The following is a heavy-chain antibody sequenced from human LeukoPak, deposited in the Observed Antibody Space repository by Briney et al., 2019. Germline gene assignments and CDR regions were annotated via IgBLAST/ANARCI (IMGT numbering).Heavy chain of an antibody. J-gene: IGHJ6*03. CDR3: AKLVGILEWSRYYMDV. D-gene: IGHD3-3*01. Sequence: GGSLRLSCAASGFTFSSYAMSWVRQAPGKGLEWVSAISGSGGSTYYADSVKGRFTISRDNSKNTLYLQMNSLRAEDTAVYYCAKLVGILEWSRYYMDVWGKGTTVTVSS. V-gene: IGHV3-23*01. CDR2: ISGSGGST. CDR1: GFTFSSYA.